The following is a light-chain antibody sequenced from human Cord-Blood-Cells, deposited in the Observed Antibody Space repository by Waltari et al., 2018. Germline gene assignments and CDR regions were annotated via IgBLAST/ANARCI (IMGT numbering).Light chain of an antibody. CDR2: DVM. CDR3: SSDTSSSTYV. CDR1: SSDVGGYNY. Sequence: QSALTKPASVSGSPGQSITLSCTGTSSDVGGYNYVSCYQQHPGQAPKLMLCDVMNRPSGVSNHFSGSKSGNTAALTISGLQAEDEADYYCSSDTSSSTYVFGTGTKVTVL. V-gene: IGLV2-14*01. J-gene: IGLJ1*01.